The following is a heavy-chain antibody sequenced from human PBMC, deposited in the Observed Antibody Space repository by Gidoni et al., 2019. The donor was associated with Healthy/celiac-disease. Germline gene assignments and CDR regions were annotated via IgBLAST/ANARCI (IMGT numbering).Heavy chain of an antibody. D-gene: IGHD3-22*01. CDR3: AKDAMIVTPKPNWFDP. Sequence: EVQLLESGGGLVQPGGSLRLSCAASGFTFSSYAMSWVRQAPGKGLEWVSAISGSGGSTYYADSVKGRFTISRDNSKNTLYLQMNSLRAEDTAVYYCAKDAMIVTPKPNWFDPWGQGTLVTVSS. CDR2: ISGSGGST. J-gene: IGHJ5*02. V-gene: IGHV3-23*01. CDR1: GFTFSSYA.